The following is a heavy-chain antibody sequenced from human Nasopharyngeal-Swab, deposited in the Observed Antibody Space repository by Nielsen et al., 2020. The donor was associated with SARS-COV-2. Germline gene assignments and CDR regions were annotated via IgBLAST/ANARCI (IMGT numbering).Heavy chain of an antibody. CDR2: INSDGSST. V-gene: IGHV3-74*01. J-gene: IGHJ6*02. D-gene: IGHD3-3*01. CDR3: ARAGEDGEYYDFWSGYYKDYYGMDV. Sequence: WIRQPPGKWLVWVSRINSDGSSTSYADSVKGRFTISRDNAKNTLYLQMNSLRAEDTAVYYCARAGEDGEYYDFWSGYYKDYYGMDVWGQGTTVTVSS.